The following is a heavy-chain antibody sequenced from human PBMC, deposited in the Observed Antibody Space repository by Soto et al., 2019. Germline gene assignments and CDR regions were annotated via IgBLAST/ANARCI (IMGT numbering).Heavy chain of an antibody. CDR3: AIGSGVNGQYYFDY. J-gene: IGHJ4*02. D-gene: IGHD3-3*01. V-gene: IGHV3-23*01. CDR1: GFTFSNYA. CDR2: ISGGGGST. Sequence: EVQLLESGGGLVQPGGSLRLSCAAAGFTFSNYAMSWVRQAPGKGLDWVSAISGGGGSTYYADSVEGRFTISRDNSKNTLYLEMNSRRAEETAVYYCAIGSGVNGQYYFDYWGQGTLVTVSS.